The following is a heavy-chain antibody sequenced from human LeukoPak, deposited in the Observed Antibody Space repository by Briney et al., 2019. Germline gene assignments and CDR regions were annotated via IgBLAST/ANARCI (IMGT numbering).Heavy chain of an antibody. V-gene: IGHV4-4*07. CDR3: AGDRLGAMLFFDS. Sequence: SETLSLTCSVSGDSISYLYWSWIRQAAGKGLEWVGRVSSSGSTDYNASLKSRVTMSVDTSKNQLSLKVISVTAADTAIYYCAGDRLGAMLFFDSWGQGTLVTVSS. J-gene: IGHJ4*02. D-gene: IGHD3-16*01. CDR2: VSSSGST. CDR1: GDSISYLY.